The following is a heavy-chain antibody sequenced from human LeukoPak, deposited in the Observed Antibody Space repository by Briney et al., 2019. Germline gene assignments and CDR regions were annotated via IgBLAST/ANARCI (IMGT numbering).Heavy chain of an antibody. V-gene: IGHV7-4-1*02. J-gene: IGHJ6*02. CDR1: GYNFNSHA. CDR3: ARDREEQYYYGMDV. CDR2: INTSTGNP. Sequence: ASVKVSCKASGYNFNSHAVTWVRQAPGQGLEWMGRINTSTGNPTYAQGFTGRFVFSLDSSVSTAYLQISSLKAEDTAVYYCARDREEQYYYGMDVWGQGTTVTVSS. D-gene: IGHD1/OR15-1a*01.